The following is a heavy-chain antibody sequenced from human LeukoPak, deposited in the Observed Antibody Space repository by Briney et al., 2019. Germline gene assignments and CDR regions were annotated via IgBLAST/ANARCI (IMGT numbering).Heavy chain of an antibody. CDR1: GYPFSSCG. CDR2: ISGYNGDT. J-gene: IGHJ4*02. CDR3: ARNWGAGHPINFDY. Sequence: ASVKVSCKTFGYPFSSCGINWVRQAPGQGLEWMGWISGYNGDTNYAQEFQGRVTITTDKSTNTAYMDLRRLRSDDTAVYYCARNWGAGHPINFDYWGQGTLVTVSS. V-gene: IGHV1-18*01. D-gene: IGHD3-16*01.